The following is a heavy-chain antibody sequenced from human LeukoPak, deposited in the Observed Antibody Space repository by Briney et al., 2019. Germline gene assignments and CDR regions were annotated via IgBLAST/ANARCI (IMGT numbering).Heavy chain of an antibody. CDR1: GGSISSYY. CDR2: IYYSGST. D-gene: IGHD3-3*01. J-gene: IGHJ5*02. V-gene: IGHV4-59*01. CDR3: ARDSRPIYDRLRRNWFDP. Sequence: SETLSLTCTVSGGSISSYYWSWIRQPPGKGLEWIGYIYYSGSTNYNPSLKSRVTISVDTSKNQFSLKLSSVTAADTAVYYCARDSRPIYDRLRRNWFDPWGQGTLVTVSS.